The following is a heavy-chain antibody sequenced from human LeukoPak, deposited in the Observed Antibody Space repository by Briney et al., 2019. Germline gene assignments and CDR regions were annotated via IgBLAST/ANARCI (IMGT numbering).Heavy chain of an antibody. V-gene: IGHV4-59*01. CDR1: GGSINVYY. J-gene: IGHJ4*02. Sequence: SETLSLTCSVSGGSINVYYWNWIRQSPGKGLEWIGSISYSGSTNYNPSLKSRVTISMDTSKNRFSLKVSSVLAADTAMYYCAGGGSRSYTSSTLDYWGQGTLVTVSS. D-gene: IGHD2-2*01. CDR2: ISYSGST. CDR3: AGGGSRSYTSSTLDY.